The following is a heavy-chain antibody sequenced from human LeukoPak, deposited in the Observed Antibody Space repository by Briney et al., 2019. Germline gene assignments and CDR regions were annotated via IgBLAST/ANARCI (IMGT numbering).Heavy chain of an antibody. J-gene: IGHJ4*02. CDR3: AKDVVRYCSGGSCYTHDY. Sequence: PGGSLRLSCAASGFTFSSYGMHWVRQAPGKGLEWVAFIRYDGSNKYYADSVKGRFTISRDNSKNTLYLQMNSLRAEDTAVYYCAKDVVRYCSGGSCYTHDYWGQGTLVTVSS. D-gene: IGHD2-15*01. CDR1: GFTFSSYG. V-gene: IGHV3-30*02. CDR2: IRYDGSNK.